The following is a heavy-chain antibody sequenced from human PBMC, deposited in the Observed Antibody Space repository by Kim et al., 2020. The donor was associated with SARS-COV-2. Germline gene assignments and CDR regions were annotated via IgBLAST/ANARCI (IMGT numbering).Heavy chain of an antibody. V-gene: IGHV4-31*02. CDR3: ARDGGGDDYGDY. J-gene: IGHJ4*02. Sequence: YYTPSLKSRVTRSVDTSKDQFSLKLSSVTAADTAVYYCARDGGGDDYGDYWGQGTLVTVSS. D-gene: IGHD3-16*01.